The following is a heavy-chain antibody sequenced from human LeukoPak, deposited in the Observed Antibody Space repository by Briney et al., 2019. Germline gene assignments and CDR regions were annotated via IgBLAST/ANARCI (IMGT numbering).Heavy chain of an antibody. D-gene: IGHD6-19*01. CDR2: INHSGST. CDR1: GGSFSGYY. CDR3: AGALRGKWLVPGGWFDP. V-gene: IGHV4-34*01. J-gene: IGHJ5*02. Sequence: SETLSLTCAVYGGSFSGYYWSWIRQPPGKGLEWIGEINHSGSTNYNPSLKSRVTISVDTSKNQFSLKLSSVTAADTAVYYCAGALRGKWLVPGGWFDPWGQGTLVTVSS.